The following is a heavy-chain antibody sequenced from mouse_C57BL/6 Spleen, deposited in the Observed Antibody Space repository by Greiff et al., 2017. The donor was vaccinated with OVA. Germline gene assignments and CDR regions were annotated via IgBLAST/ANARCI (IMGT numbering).Heavy chain of an antibody. V-gene: IGHV1-69*01. J-gene: IGHJ3*01. CDR3: ARFSNWSAY. CDR1: GYTFTSYW. Sequence: QVQLQQPGAELVMPGASVKLSCKASGYTFTSYWMHWVKQRPGQGLEWIGEIDPSDSYTNYNQKFKGKSTLTVDKSSSTAYMQLSSLTSEDSAVYYCARFSNWSAYWGQGTLVTVSA. CDR2: IDPSDSYT. D-gene: IGHD6-2*01.